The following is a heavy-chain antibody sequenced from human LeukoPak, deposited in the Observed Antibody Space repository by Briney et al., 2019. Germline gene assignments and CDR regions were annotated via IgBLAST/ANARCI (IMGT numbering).Heavy chain of an antibody. CDR1: GGSISSSSYY. D-gene: IGHD2-15*01. V-gene: IGHV4-39*07. CDR3: AVGMVVAATYYYYYMDV. J-gene: IGHJ6*03. CDR2: IHYSGST. Sequence: PSETLSLTCTVSGGSISSSSYYWAWIRQPPGKGLEWIGSIHYSGSTYYNPSLQSRVTISIDTSKNQFSLKLRFVTAADTAVYYCAVGMVVAATYYYYYMDVWGKGTTVTISS.